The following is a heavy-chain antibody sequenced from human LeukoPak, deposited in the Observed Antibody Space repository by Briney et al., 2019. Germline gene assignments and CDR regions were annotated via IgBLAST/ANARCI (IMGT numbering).Heavy chain of an antibody. D-gene: IGHD1-1*01. CDR3: ARGRNWNDCFDY. J-gene: IGHJ4*02. V-gene: IGHV3-48*03. CDR2: ISSSGSTI. Sequence: GGSLRLSCAASGFTFSSYEMNWVRQAPGKGLEWVSYISSSGSTIYYADSVKGRFTISRDNAKNSLYLQMNSLRAEDTAVYYCARGRNWNDCFDYWGQGTLVTVSS. CDR1: GFTFSSYE.